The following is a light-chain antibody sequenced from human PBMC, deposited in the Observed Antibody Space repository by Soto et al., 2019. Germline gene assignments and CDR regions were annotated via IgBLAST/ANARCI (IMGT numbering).Light chain of an antibody. CDR2: EVT. CDR1: SSDVGVYNF. J-gene: IGLJ1*01. V-gene: IGLV2-14*01. CDR3: SSYTTSSPYV. Sequence: QSALTQPASVSGSPGQSITISCTGTSSDVGVYNFVSWYQHHPGRAPKLILYEVTIRPSGVSNRFSGSKSGNTASLTISGLQAEDEADYYCSSYTTSSPYVFGSGTKLTVL.